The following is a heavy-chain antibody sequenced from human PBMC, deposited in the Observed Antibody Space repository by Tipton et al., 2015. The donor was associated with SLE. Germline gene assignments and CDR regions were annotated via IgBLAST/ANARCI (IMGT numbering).Heavy chain of an antibody. CDR2: IYHSGST. CDR3: ARGGSYFGP. J-gene: IGHJ5*02. Sequence: SLRLSCTVSGVSISRGNWWSWVRQPPGKGLEWIGEIYHSGSTHYNPSLKSRVTMSVDRSKNQFSLKLNSVTAADTAVYFCARGGSYFGPWGQGTLVTVSS. CDR1: GVSISRGNW. V-gene: IGHV4-4*01. D-gene: IGHD1-26*01.